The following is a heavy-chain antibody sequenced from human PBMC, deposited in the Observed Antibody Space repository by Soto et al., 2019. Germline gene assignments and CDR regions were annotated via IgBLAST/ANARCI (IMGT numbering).Heavy chain of an antibody. CDR1: GGSISSGDYY. D-gene: IGHD5-18*01. V-gene: IGHV4-30-4*01. CDR2: IYYSGST. J-gene: IGHJ6*02. Sequence: SETLSLTCTVSGGSISSGDYYWSWIRQPPGKGLEWIGYIYYSGSTYYNPSLKSRVTISVDTSKNQFSLKLSSVTAADTAVYYCASIQLTSYYGMDVWGQGTTVTVSS. CDR3: ASIQLTSYYGMDV.